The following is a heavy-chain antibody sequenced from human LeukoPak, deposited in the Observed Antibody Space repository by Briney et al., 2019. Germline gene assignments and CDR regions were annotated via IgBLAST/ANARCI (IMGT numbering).Heavy chain of an antibody. Sequence: GGSLRLSCAASGFTFSSYGMHWVRQAPGKGLEWVSSISSGSSYIYYADSVKGRFTVSRDNVKNSLYLQMNSLRAEDTAVYYCARDSKALGEAFDIWGQGTMVTVSS. CDR2: ISSGSSYI. V-gene: IGHV3-21*01. CDR3: ARDSKALGEAFDI. J-gene: IGHJ3*02. CDR1: GFTFSSYG.